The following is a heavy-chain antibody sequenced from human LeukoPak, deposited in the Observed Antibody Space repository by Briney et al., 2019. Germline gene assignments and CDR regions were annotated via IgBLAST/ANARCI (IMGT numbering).Heavy chain of an antibody. Sequence: GGSLRLSCVASGFTLSSHDMHWVRQPTGKGLEWVSVIGAAGDAFYPGSVKGRFTISRENAKNSLYLQMNSLRAEDTAVYYCARLRPYSNTYYAWYGMDVWGQGTTVTVSS. CDR3: ARLRPYSNTYYAWYGMDV. V-gene: IGHV3-13*01. CDR2: IGAAGDA. J-gene: IGHJ6*02. CDR1: GFTLSSHD. D-gene: IGHD2-2*01.